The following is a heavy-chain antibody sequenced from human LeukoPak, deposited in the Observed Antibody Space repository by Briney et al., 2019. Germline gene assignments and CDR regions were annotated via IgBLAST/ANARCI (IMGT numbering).Heavy chain of an antibody. V-gene: IGHV4-34*01. D-gene: IGHD3-10*01. CDR3: ARGPRITMVRGAFDY. CDR1: GGSFSGYY. CDR2: INHSGST. J-gene: IGHJ4*02. Sequence: SETQSLTCAVYGGSFSGYYWSWIRQPPGKGLEWIGEINHSGSTYYNPSLKSRVTISVDTSKNQFSLKLSSVTAADTAVYYCARGPRITMVRGAFDYWGQGTLVTVSS.